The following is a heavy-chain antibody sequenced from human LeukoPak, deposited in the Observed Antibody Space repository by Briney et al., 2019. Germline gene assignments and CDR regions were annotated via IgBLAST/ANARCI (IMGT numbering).Heavy chain of an antibody. J-gene: IGHJ4*02. CDR2: IKSKTDGGTT. V-gene: IGHV3-15*01. CDR3: TTDGYCSGGSCPDY. CDR1: GLTFSNAW. Sequence: GGSLRLSCAASGLTFSNAWMSWVRQAPGKGREWVGRIKSKTDGGTTDYAAPVKGRFTISRDDSKNTLYLQMNSLKTEDTAVYYCTTDGYCSGGSCPDYWGQGTLVTVSS. D-gene: IGHD2-15*01.